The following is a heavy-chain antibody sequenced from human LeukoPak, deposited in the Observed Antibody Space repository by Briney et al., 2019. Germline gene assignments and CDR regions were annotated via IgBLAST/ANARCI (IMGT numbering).Heavy chain of an antibody. CDR3: ARVEGPSIFGVIDY. D-gene: IGHD3-3*01. CDR1: GYIFTNYG. CDR2: ISVYNGDT. V-gene: IGHV1-18*01. Sequence: GASVTVSCKASGYIFTNYGISWVRQAPGQGLEWMGWISVYNGDTKYAQKLQDRVTMTTDTSTSTAYMEVRSLRSDDTAVYFCARVEGPSIFGVIDYWGQGTLVTISS. J-gene: IGHJ4*02.